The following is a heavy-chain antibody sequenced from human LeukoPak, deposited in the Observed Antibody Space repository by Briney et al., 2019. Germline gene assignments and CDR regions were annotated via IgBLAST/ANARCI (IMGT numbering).Heavy chain of an antibody. D-gene: IGHD4-17*01. J-gene: IGHJ3*02. CDR1: GFTFSAYA. Sequence: GGSLRLSCAASGFTFSAYAVIWVRQAPGKGLEWVSAISASGDYTHYADSVKGRFDISRDNSKNTVYLQMSSLRAEDAALYCCAKDPNGDYVGAFDSWGQGTTVIVSS. V-gene: IGHV3-23*01. CDR3: AKDPNGDYVGAFDS. CDR2: ISASGDYT.